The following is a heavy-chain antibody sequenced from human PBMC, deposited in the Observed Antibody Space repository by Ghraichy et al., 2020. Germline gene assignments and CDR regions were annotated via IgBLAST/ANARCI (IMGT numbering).Heavy chain of an antibody. CDR2: ISAYNGNT. D-gene: IGHD6-19*01. Sequence: ASVKVSCKASGYTFTSYGISWVRQAPGQGLEWMGWISAYNGNTNYAQKLQGRVTMTTDTSTSTAYMELRSLRSDDTAVYYCARGGIDSGWYKGGAFDIWGQGTMVTVSS. J-gene: IGHJ3*02. CDR3: ARGGIDSGWYKGGAFDI. CDR1: GYTFTSYG. V-gene: IGHV1-18*01.